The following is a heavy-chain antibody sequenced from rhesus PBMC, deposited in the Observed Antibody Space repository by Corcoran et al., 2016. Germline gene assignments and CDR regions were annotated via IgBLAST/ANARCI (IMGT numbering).Heavy chain of an antibody. V-gene: IGHV4-127*01. CDR1: GYSISSGYG. Sequence: QVQLQESGPGLVKPSETLSLTCAVSGYSISSGYGSGRIRQPPGKGLGWIGQIYGGSGSTYYNPSLKSRVTVSKDTSKNQFSLKLSSVTAADTAVYYCARDPRSGWGMENRFDVWGPGVLVTVSS. CDR2: IYGGSGST. J-gene: IGHJ5-1*01. CDR3: ARDPRSGWGMENRFDV. D-gene: IGHD6-31*01.